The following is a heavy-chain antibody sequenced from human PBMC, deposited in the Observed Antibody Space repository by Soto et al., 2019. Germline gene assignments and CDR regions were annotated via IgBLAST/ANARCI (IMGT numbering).Heavy chain of an antibody. V-gene: IGHV3-33*01. D-gene: IGHD6-19*01. J-gene: IGHJ6*02. CDR1: GFTFSSYG. Sequence: QVQLVESGGGVVQPGRSLRLSCAASGFTFSSYGMHWVRQAPGKGLEWVAVIWYDGSNKYYADSVKGRFTISRDNSKNTLYLQMNSLRAEDTAVYYCARDVGSGGWLGMDVWGQGTTVTVSS. CDR3: ARDVGSGGWLGMDV. CDR2: IWYDGSNK.